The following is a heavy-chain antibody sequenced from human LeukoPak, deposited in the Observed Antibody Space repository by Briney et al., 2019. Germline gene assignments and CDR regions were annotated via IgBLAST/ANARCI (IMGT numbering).Heavy chain of an antibody. J-gene: IGHJ4*02. V-gene: IGHV3-66*01. CDR1: GLTLSSNY. Sequence: AGGSLRLSCAASGLTLSSNYMSLVRQAPGKGLEWVSLIYSGGSTYYADSVKGRVTISRDNSKTTLYLKMNSLRAEATAVYYCARWHSTWSFDYWGQGTLVTVSS. CDR3: ARWHSTWSFDY. D-gene: IGHD6-13*01. CDR2: IYSGGST.